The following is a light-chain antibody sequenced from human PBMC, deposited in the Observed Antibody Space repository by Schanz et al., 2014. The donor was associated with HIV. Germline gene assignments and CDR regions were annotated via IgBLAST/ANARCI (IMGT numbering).Light chain of an antibody. CDR3: QQAYSFPYT. CDR2: GAS. CDR1: QVISSF. V-gene: IGKV1-8*01. J-gene: IGKJ2*01. Sequence: IRLTQSPSSLSASTGDRVTITCRTSQVISSFLAWYQQKPGRAPRLLIYGASTLQTGVPSRFSGSGSGTDFTLTINGLQPEDFATYYCQQAYSFPYTFGQGTKVEI.